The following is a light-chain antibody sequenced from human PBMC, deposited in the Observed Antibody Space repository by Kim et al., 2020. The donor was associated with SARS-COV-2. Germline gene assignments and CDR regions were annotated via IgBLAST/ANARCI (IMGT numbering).Light chain of an antibody. CDR1: SGSVGNQA. CDR2: RNN. CDR3: SAWDNRLSVWV. V-gene: IGLV10-54*04. J-gene: IGLJ3*02. Sequence: HTAAHTCTGNSGSVGNQAAAWLQRRRGHPPKLLSCRNNSRPSGISEKFSASRSGNTASLTITGLQPEDEADYYCSAWDNRLSVWVFGGGTQLTVL.